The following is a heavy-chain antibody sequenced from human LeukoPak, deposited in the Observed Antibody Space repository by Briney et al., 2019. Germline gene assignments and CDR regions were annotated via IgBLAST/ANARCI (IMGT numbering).Heavy chain of an antibody. CDR1: GFTFSGYW. D-gene: IGHD4-17*01. CDR2: INKDGSER. CDR3: ARESKGRSKIDY. V-gene: IGHV3-7*01. J-gene: IGHJ4*02. Sequence: PGGSLRLSCAASGFTFSGYWMSWVRQAPGKGLEWVANINKDGSERYNVDSVKGRFTISRDNANKSLYPQMNSLRAEDTSVYYCARESKGRSKIDYWGQGTLVTVSS.